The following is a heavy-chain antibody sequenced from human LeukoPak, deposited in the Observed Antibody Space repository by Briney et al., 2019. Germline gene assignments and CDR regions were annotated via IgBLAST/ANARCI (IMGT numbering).Heavy chain of an antibody. Sequence: TSETLSLTCTVSGGSFNRSGYYWGWIRQPPGKGLEWIGNIYYSGSTYYNLSLKSRVTISVDTSKNQFSLKLSSVTAADTVVYYCARLWGFDPWGQGTLVTVSS. J-gene: IGHJ5*02. CDR2: IYYSGST. CDR3: ARLWGFDP. D-gene: IGHD7-27*01. V-gene: IGHV4-39*01. CDR1: GGSFNRSGYY.